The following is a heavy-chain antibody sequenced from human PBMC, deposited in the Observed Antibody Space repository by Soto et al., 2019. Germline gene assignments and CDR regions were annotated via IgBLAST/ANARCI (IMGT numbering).Heavy chain of an antibody. CDR1: GGSISSGGYY. Sequence: QVQLQESGPGLVKPSQTLSLTCTVSGGSISSGGYYWSWIRKHPGKGLEWIGYIYYSGSTYYNPSLKSRVTISVDTSKNQFSLKLSSVTAADTAVYYCARVDGGPRYCSGGSCYHFDYWGQGTLVTVSS. CDR3: ARVDGGPRYCSGGSCYHFDY. D-gene: IGHD2-15*01. CDR2: IYYSGST. J-gene: IGHJ4*02. V-gene: IGHV4-31*03.